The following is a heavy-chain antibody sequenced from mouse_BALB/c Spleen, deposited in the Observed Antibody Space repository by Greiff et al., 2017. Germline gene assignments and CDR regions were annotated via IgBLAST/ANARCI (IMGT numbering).Heavy chain of an antibody. CDR3: TRQGGAWFAY. CDR1: GYTFTDYE. J-gene: IGHJ3*01. V-gene: IGHV1-15*01. CDR2: IDPETGGT. Sequence: QVQLQQSGAELVRPGASVTLSCKASGYTFTDYEMHWVKQTPVHGLEWIGAIDPETGGTAYNQKFKGKATLTADKSSSTAYMELRSLTSEDSAVYYCTRQGGAWFAYWGQGTLVTVSA.